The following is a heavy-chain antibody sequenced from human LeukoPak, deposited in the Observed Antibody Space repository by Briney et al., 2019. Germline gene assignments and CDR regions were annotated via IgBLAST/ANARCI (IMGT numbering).Heavy chain of an antibody. CDR1: GFTFSSYA. V-gene: IGHV3-30-3*01. D-gene: IGHD5-12*01. J-gene: IGHJ4*02. CDR2: ISYDGSNK. CDR3: ARDFRRGGYVQSFDY. Sequence: GGSLRLSCAASGFTFSSYAMHWVRQAPGKGLEWVAVISYDGSNKYYADSVKGRFTISRDNSKNTLYLQMNGLRAEDTAVYYCARDFRRGGYVQSFDYWGQGTLVTVSS.